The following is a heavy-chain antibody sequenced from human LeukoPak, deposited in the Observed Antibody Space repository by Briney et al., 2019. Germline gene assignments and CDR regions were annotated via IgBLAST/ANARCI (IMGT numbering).Heavy chain of an antibody. CDR1: GFTFNNYV. J-gene: IGHJ4*02. V-gene: IGHV3-23*05. Sequence: GGSLRLSCTASGFTFNNYVMSWVRQAPGKGLEWVSSIKTSGSTDYADSVKGRFTISRDNSKNTLYLQMNSLRAEDTAVYYCARDRLDGYNPLDYWGQGTLVTVSS. CDR2: IKTSGST. D-gene: IGHD5-24*01. CDR3: ARDRLDGYNPLDY.